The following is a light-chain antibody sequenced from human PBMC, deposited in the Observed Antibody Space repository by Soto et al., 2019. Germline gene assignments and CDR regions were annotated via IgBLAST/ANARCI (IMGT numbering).Light chain of an antibody. Sequence: QSVLTQPPSVSGAPGQTVSIPCSGSSSNIGAGYDVHWYQQLPGTVPKLVIYGNSNRPSGVPDRFSGSKSGTSASLAITGLQAEDEADYYCQSYDSSLSQVFGTGTKLTVL. V-gene: IGLV1-40*01. J-gene: IGLJ1*01. CDR3: QSYDSSLSQV. CDR1: SSNIGAGYD. CDR2: GNS.